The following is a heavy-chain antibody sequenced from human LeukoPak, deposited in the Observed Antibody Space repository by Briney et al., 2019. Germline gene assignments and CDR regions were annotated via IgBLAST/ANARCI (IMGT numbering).Heavy chain of an antibody. J-gene: IGHJ4*02. D-gene: IGHD2-15*01. CDR1: GFTFRNYG. Sequence: GTSLRLFCAASGFTFRNYGMHWVRQAPGKGLEWVAIIWYDGSRKYYLDSVKGRFTISRDNSKNMLYLQMSSLRAEDTAVYYCATVRGSDGNFYIDYWGRGTLVTVSS. CDR2: IWYDGSRK. CDR3: ATVRGSDGNFYIDY. V-gene: IGHV3-33*01.